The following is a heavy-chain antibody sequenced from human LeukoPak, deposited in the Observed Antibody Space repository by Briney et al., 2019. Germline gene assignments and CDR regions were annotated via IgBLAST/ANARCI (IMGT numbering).Heavy chain of an antibody. Sequence: ASVKVSCKASGYTFTGYYMHWVRQAPGQGLEWMGWINPNSGGTNYAQKFQGRVTMTRDTSISTAYMELSRLRSDDTAVYYCARVLVGAPYNWFDPWGQGTLVTVSS. J-gene: IGHJ5*02. CDR3: ARVLVGAPYNWFDP. D-gene: IGHD1-26*01. CDR2: INPNSGGT. CDR1: GYTFTGYY. V-gene: IGHV1-2*02.